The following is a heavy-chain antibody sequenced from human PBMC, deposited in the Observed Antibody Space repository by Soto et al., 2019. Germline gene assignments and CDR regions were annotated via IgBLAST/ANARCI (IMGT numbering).Heavy chain of an antibody. CDR2: IIPIFGTA. V-gene: IGHV1-69*01. D-gene: IGHD1-26*01. J-gene: IGHJ4*02. CDR3: ERDKGATGLLMGY. CDR1: GGTFSSYA. Sequence: QVQLVQSGAEVKKPGYSVKDSCKASGGTFSSYAISWVRQAPGQGLEWMGGIIPIFGTANYAQKFQGRVTITADEATSTGYMELSSLRSVDTAVYYCERDKGATGLLMGYGGQGTLVTVSS.